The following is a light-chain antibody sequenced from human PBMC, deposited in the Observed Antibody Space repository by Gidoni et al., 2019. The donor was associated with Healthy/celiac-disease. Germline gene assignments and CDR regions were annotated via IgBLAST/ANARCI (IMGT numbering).Light chain of an antibody. CDR3: QQRSNWPPIFT. Sequence: EIVLTKSPATLSLSPGERATLSCRASQSVSSYLAWYQQKPGQAPRLLIYDASNRATGIPARFSGSGSGTDFTLTISSLEPEDFVVYYCQQRSNWPPIFTFGPGTKVDIK. V-gene: IGKV3-11*01. J-gene: IGKJ3*01. CDR1: QSVSSY. CDR2: DAS.